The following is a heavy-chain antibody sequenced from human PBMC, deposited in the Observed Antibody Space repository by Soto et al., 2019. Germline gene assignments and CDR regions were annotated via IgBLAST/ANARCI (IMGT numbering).Heavy chain of an antibody. CDR2: IYYSGST. V-gene: IGHV4-59*01. Sequence: SETLSLTCTVPGGSISSYYWSRIRQPPGKGLEWIGYIYYSGSTNYNPSLKSRVTISVDTSKNQFSLKLSSVTAADTAVYYCARRKGQQPEYYFDYWGQGTLVTVSS. D-gene: IGHD6-13*01. J-gene: IGHJ4*02. CDR3: ARRKGQQPEYYFDY. CDR1: GGSISSYY.